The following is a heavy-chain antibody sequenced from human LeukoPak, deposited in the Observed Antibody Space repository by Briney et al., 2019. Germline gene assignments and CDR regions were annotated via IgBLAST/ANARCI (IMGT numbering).Heavy chain of an antibody. CDR2: IIPILGIA. CDR3: ARDTHGSGSPFYFGY. CDR1: GGTFSSYA. J-gene: IGHJ4*02. V-gene: IGHV1-69*04. D-gene: IGHD3-10*01. Sequence: SVKVSCKASGGTFSSYAISWVRQAPGQGLEWMGRIIPILGIANYAQKFQGRVTITADKSTSTAYMELSSLRSEDTAVYYCARDTHGSGSPFYFGYWGQGTLVTVSS.